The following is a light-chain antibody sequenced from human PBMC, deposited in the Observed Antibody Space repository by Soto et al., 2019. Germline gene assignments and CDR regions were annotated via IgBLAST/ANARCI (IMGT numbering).Light chain of an antibody. CDR2: EVK. CDR1: SSDVGTYNR. Sequence: QSALTQPPSVSGSPGQSVTISCTGTSSDVGTYNRVSWYQQPPGTAPKLMIYEVKIRPSGVPDRFSGSKSGNTASLTISGLQAEDEADYYCTSYTGRDTVVFGGGTKLTVL. CDR3: TSYTGRDTVV. V-gene: IGLV2-18*02. J-gene: IGLJ2*01.